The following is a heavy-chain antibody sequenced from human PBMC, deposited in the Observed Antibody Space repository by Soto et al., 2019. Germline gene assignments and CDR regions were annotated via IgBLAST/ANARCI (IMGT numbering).Heavy chain of an antibody. CDR1: GGSVSSGSYY. CDR3: ATDSPSYQLLSGGIDP. V-gene: IGHV4-61*01. J-gene: IGHJ5*02. Sequence: SETLSLTCTVSGGSVSSGSYYWSWIQQPPGKGLEWIGYIYYSGSTNYNPSLKSRVTISVDTSKNQFSLKLSSVTAADTAVYYCATDSPSYQLLSGGIDPWGQGTLVTVSS. D-gene: IGHD2-2*01. CDR2: IYYSGST.